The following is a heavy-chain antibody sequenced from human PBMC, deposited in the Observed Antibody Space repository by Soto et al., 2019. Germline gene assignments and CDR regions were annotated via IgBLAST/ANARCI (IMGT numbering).Heavy chain of an antibody. Sequence: EASVKVSCKASGYTFTGCYMHWVRQAPGQGLEWMGIINPSGGSTSYAQKFRGRVTMTRDTSTSTVYMELSSLRSEDTAVYYCARDSPGSKDFAYDPVVWGQGTLVPGSS. CDR3: ARDSPGSKDFAYDPVV. V-gene: IGHV1-46*01. CDR2: INPSGGST. CDR1: GYTFTGCY. J-gene: IGHJ4*02. D-gene: IGHD3-3*01.